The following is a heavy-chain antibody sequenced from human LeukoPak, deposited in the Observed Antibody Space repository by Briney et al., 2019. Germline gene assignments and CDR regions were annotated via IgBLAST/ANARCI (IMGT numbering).Heavy chain of an antibody. D-gene: IGHD3-22*01. J-gene: IGHJ4*02. CDR3: ARARNNYDSSSFSALDY. CDR2: IWYDGSNK. V-gene: IGHV3-33*01. Sequence: PGGSLRLSCAASGVAFDSHGMHWVRQSPGKGLEWVAVIWYDGSNKDYADSVKGRFTISRDNSKNTLYLQMNNLRAEDTAVYYCARARNNYDSSSFSALDYWGQGTLVTVSS. CDR1: GVAFDSHG.